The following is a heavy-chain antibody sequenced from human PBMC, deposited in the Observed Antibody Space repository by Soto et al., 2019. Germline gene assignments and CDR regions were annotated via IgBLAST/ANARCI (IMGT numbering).Heavy chain of an antibody. CDR2: ISPMFGAA. V-gene: IGHV1-69*19. D-gene: IGHD3-10*01. Sequence: QVQLVQSGAEMKKPGSSVTVSCQSSGGTFNTYAMNWVRQAPGQGPEWMGDISPMFGAANYAPKFQGRVTITADESTGTSYMQLSSLTSEDTALYFCAREVQVHTPAFGYWGQGTLVTVSS. CDR1: GGTFNTYA. CDR3: AREVQVHTPAFGY. J-gene: IGHJ4*02.